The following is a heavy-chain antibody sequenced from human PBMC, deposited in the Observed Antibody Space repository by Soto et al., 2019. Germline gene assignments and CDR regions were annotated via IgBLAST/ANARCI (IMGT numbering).Heavy chain of an antibody. Sequence: PSDTLSLTCRFSGFTLRYGGFSWCWFRQSAGKGLEWIGYISHLETTYYKTSFMSRLSLSMDRTRNQFSLSRSSMTAADKAVYYYARAGGYDSLEFWGQG. CDR2: ISHLETT. D-gene: IGHD2-8*02. V-gene: IGHV4-30-2*06. J-gene: IGHJ4*02. CDR1: GFTLRYGGFS. CDR3: ARAGGYDSLEF.